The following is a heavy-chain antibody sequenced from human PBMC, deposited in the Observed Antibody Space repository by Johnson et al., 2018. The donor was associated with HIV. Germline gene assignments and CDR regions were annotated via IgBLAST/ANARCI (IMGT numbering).Heavy chain of an antibody. CDR1: GFTFDDHG. V-gene: IGHV3-20*04. D-gene: IGHD4-17*01. CDR3: ATKADYGDYYGAFDI. J-gene: IGHJ3*02. CDR2: INWNGGST. Sequence: MLLVESGGGLVQPGGSLRLSCAASGFTFDDHGMNWVRQAPGKGLEWVSGINWNGGSTGYADSLKGRFTISRDNAKNFLYLQMNSLRAEDTAVYYCATKADYGDYYGAFDIWGQGTMVTVSS.